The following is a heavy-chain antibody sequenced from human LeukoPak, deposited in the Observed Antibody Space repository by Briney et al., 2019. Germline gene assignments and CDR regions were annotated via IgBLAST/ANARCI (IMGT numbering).Heavy chain of an antibody. D-gene: IGHD2-21*02. J-gene: IGHJ3*02. Sequence: SETLFLTXTVSGGSISSYYWSWIRQPAGKGLEWIGRIYTSGSTNYNPSLKSRVTMSVDTSKNQFSLKLSSVTAADTAVYYCARRGGYCGGDCYFVDIWGQGTMVTVSS. CDR3: ARRGGYCGGDCYFVDI. V-gene: IGHV4-4*07. CDR1: GGSISSYY. CDR2: IYTSGST.